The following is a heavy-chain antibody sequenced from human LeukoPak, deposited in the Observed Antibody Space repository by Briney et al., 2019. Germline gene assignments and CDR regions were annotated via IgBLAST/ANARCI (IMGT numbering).Heavy chain of an antibody. Sequence: GGSLRLSCAASGFTFDDYAMHWVRQAPGKGLEWVSGISWNSGSIGYADSVKGRFTIPRDNAKNSLYLQMNSLRAEDTALYYCAKNAAYCSSTSCHEYFQHWGQGTLVTVSS. CDR2: ISWNSGSI. CDR3: AKNAAYCSSTSCHEYFQH. CDR1: GFTFDDYA. D-gene: IGHD2-2*01. J-gene: IGHJ1*01. V-gene: IGHV3-9*01.